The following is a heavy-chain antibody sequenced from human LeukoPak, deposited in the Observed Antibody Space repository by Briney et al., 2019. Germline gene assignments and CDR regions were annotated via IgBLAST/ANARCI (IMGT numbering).Heavy chain of an antibody. Sequence: GGSLRLSCAASGFTFSSYAMSWVRQAPGKGLEWVSAISGSGGSTYYADSVKGRFTISRDNAKNSLYLQMNSLRAEDTALYYCAKDRVDSSGWYVLDYWGQGTLVTVSS. J-gene: IGHJ4*02. CDR1: GFTFSSYA. CDR2: ISGSGGST. CDR3: AKDRVDSSGWYVLDY. V-gene: IGHV3-23*01. D-gene: IGHD6-19*01.